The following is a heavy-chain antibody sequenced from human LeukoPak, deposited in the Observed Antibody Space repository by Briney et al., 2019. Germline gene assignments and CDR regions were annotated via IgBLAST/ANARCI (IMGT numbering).Heavy chain of an antibody. Sequence: SETLSLTCTVSGGSISSGGYYWSWIPQHPGKGLAWIGYIYCSGSTYYNPSLKSRVTISVDTSKNQFSLKLSSVTAADTAVYYCASYYDSSGYRDYWGQGTLVTVSS. V-gene: IGHV4-31*03. D-gene: IGHD3-22*01. CDR2: IYCSGST. J-gene: IGHJ4*02. CDR1: GGSISSGGYY. CDR3: ASYYDSSGYRDY.